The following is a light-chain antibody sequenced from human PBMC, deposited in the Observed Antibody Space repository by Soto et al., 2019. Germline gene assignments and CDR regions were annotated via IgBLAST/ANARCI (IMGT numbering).Light chain of an antibody. Sequence: EMVLTQSPATLSLSPGERATLSCGASQSVSSSYLAWYQQKPGLAPRLLIYDASSRATGIPDRFSGSGSGTDFTLTISRLEPEDFAVYYFQQYGSSPPITFGQGTRLEIK. CDR1: QSVSSSY. J-gene: IGKJ5*01. V-gene: IGKV3D-20*01. CDR3: QQYGSSPPIT. CDR2: DAS.